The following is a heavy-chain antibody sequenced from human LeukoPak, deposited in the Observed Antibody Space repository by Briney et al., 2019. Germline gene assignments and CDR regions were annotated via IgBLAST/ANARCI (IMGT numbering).Heavy chain of an antibody. CDR3: ARYVVSGSGKFYFDY. V-gene: IGHV4-39*01. J-gene: IGHJ4*02. CDR2: INYGGTT. CDR1: GGSISSSNYY. D-gene: IGHD3-10*01. Sequence: SETLSLTCTVSGGSISSSNYYWSWIRQPPGRELEWIASINYGGTTYYNPSLKSRVTISVDTSKNQFSLRLSSVTAADTAVYLCARYVVSGSGKFYFDYWGQGSLVTVSS.